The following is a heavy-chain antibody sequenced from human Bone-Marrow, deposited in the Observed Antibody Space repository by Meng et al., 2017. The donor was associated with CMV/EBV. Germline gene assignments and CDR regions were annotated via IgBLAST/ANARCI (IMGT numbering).Heavy chain of an antibody. Sequence: SETLSLTCTVSGGSVSSGSYYWSWIRQPPGKGLEWIGSIYYSGSTYYNPSLKSRVTISVDTSKNQFSLKLSSVTAADTAVYYCARERGSGSFPDYWGQGTLVTISS. J-gene: IGHJ4*02. CDR2: IYYSGST. CDR1: GGSVSSGSYY. D-gene: IGHD3-10*01. CDR3: ARERGSGSFPDY. V-gene: IGHV4-39*07.